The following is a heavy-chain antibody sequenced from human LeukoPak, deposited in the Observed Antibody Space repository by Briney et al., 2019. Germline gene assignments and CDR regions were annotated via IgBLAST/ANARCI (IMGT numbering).Heavy chain of an antibody. D-gene: IGHD1-7*01. V-gene: IGHV3-30-3*01. CDR2: ISYDGSNK. Sequence: PGGSLRLSCAASGFTFSSYAMHWVRQAPGKGLEWVAVISYDGSNKYYADSVKGRFTISRDNSKNTLYLQMNSLRAEDTAVYYCAKDQRMGITGTFDYWGQGTLVTVSS. CDR1: GFTFSSYA. CDR3: AKDQRMGITGTFDY. J-gene: IGHJ4*02.